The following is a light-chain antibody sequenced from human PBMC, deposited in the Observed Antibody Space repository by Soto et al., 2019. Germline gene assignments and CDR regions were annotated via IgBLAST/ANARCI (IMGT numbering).Light chain of an antibody. V-gene: IGKV1-5*01. CDR2: DAS. Sequence: DIQMTLSLVSLSASVGDRVTITCRASQPISTYLNWYQQKPGKAPKVLIYDASSLEYGVPSRFSGSGSGTEFTLTIRSLQPDDFATYYCQQYNSYSRTFGQGTKVDIK. J-gene: IGKJ1*01. CDR1: QPISTY. CDR3: QQYNSYSRT.